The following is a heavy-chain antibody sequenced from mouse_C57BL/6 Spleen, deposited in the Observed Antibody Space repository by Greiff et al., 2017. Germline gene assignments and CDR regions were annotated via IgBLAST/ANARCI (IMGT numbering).Heavy chain of an antibody. CDR2: INPSNGGT. Sequence: QVHVKQPGTELVKPGASVKLSCKASGYTFTSYWMHWVKQRPGQGLEWIGNINPSNGGTNYNEKFKSKSTLTVDKSSSTAYMQLSSLTSEDSAVYDCARNGNLYAMDYGGQGTSVTVSS. D-gene: IGHD1-1*01. CDR1: GYTFTSYW. V-gene: IGHV1-53*01. J-gene: IGHJ4*01. CDR3: ARNGNLYAMDY.